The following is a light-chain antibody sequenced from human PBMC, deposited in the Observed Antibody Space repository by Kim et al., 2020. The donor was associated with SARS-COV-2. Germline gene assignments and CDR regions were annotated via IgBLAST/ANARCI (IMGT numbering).Light chain of an antibody. J-gene: IGKJ3*01. CDR2: AAS. V-gene: IGKV1-39*01. CDR3: QQSYITPFT. Sequence: DIQMTQSPSSLSASVGDRVTITCRTTQSISSHLNWYQQKPGRAPKLLISAASTLQGGVPSRFSGSGSETDFPLTISSLRPEGLATYFCQQSYITPFTFGPGTKVDSK. CDR1: QSISSH.